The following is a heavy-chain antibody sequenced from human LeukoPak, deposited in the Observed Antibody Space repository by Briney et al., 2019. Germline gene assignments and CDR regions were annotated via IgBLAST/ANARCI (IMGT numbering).Heavy chain of an antibody. J-gene: IGHJ3*01. V-gene: IGHV4-4*07. Sequence: ASETLSLTCTVSGGSISSYYWSWLRQPAGKGLEWIGRIYTSGSTNYNPSLKSRVTMSVDTSKNQFSLKLSSVTAADTAVYYCTRGVRWLPDDAFDFWGQGTMVTVSS. CDR1: GGSISSYY. CDR2: IYTSGST. D-gene: IGHD5-24*01. CDR3: TRGVRWLPDDAFDF.